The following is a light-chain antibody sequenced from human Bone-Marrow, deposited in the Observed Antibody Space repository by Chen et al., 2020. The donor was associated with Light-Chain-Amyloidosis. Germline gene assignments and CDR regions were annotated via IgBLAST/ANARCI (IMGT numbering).Light chain of an antibody. CDR1: QSVLYSSNNKNY. CDR2: WAS. V-gene: IGKV4-1*01. CDR3: QQYYSTPPT. Sequence: DIVMTQSPDSLAVSLGERGTINCKSSQSVLYSSNNKNYLAWYQQKPGQPPKLLIYWASTRESGVPDRFRGSGSGTDFTLTISSLQAEDVAVYYCQQYYSTPPTLGGGTKVEIK. J-gene: IGKJ4*01.